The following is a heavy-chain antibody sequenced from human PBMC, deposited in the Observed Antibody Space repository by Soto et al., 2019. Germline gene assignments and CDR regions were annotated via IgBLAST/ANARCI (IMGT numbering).Heavy chain of an antibody. CDR3: AKGQSTYYDFWSRYYDWFDP. CDR1: GFTFSNYA. J-gene: IGHJ5*02. D-gene: IGHD3-3*01. CDR2: ISGSGGST. Sequence: GGSLRLFCAASGFTFSNYAMSWVRQAPGKGLEWISTISGSGGSTYYADSVKGRFTISRDNSKNTLYLQMNSLRAEDTAVYYCAKGQSTYYDFWSRYYDWFDPWGQGTLVTVSS. V-gene: IGHV3-23*01.